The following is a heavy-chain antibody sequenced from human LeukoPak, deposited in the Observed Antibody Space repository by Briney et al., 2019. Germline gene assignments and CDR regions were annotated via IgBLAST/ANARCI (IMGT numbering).Heavy chain of an antibody. V-gene: IGHV4-30-2*01. CDR2: IYHSGST. D-gene: IGHD1/OR15-1a*01. J-gene: IGHJ4*02. CDR3: ARGTPDLGNFDY. Sequence: SETLSLTCAVSGGSISSGGYSWSWIRQPPGKGLEWIGYIYHSGSTYYNPSLKSRVTISVDRSKNQFSLKLSSVTAADTAVYYCARGTPDLGNFDYWGQGTPVTVSS. CDR1: GGSISSGGYS.